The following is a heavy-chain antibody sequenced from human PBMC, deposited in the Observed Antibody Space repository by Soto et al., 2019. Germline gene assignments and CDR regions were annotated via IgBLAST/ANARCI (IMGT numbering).Heavy chain of an antibody. CDR2: IYYSGST. J-gene: IGHJ4*02. CDR3: ARQWGFYFDF. D-gene: IGHD7-27*01. CDR1: GGSISSYY. V-gene: IGHV4-59*08. Sequence: ASETLSLTCTVSGGSISSYYWSWIRQPPGKGLEWIGYIYYSGSTNYNPSLKSRVTISVDTSKNHFSLKLSSVTAADTAVYYCARQWGFYFDFWGQGTLVTVSS.